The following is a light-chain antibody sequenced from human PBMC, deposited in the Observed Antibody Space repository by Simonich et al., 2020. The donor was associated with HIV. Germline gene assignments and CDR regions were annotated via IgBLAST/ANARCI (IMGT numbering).Light chain of an antibody. J-gene: IGKJ4*01. CDR3: QQFYSAPLT. CDR2: WAS. CDR1: QSVLSSSNNKNF. Sequence: DIVMTQSPDSLAVSLGERAIINCKSSQSVLSSSNNKNFLTWYQHNPGQPPKRLFYWASTRESGVPDRIIGSGSGTDFPLTISSLQAEDVAVYYCQQFYSAPLTFGGGTKVEIK. V-gene: IGKV4-1*01.